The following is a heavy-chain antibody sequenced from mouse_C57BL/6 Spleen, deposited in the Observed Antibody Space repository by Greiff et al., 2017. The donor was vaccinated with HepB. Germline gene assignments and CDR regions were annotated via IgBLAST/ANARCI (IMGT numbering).Heavy chain of an antibody. D-gene: IGHD1-1*02. CDR3: ATGDYFDY. V-gene: IGHV5-4*01. Sequence: EVQGVESGGGLVKPGGSLKLSCAASGFTFSSYAMSWVRQTQEKRLEWVATISDGGSYTYYPDNVKGRFTISRDNAKNNLYLQMSHLKSEDTAMYYCATGDYFDYWGQGTTLTVSS. CDR2: ISDGGSYT. J-gene: IGHJ2*01. CDR1: GFTFSSYA.